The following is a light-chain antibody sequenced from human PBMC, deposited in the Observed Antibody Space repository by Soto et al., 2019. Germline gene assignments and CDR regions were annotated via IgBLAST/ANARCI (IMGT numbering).Light chain of an antibody. V-gene: IGLV2-14*01. J-gene: IGLJ2*01. CDR2: EVS. CDR3: SSYTSTNTLVL. Sequence: QSVLTQPASVSGSPGQSITISCTGTSSDIGGYNYVSWYQQHPGKDPKLMIFEVSNRPSGVSNRFSGSKSGNTASLTISGVQPEDEADYYCSSYTSTNTLVLFGGGTQLTVL. CDR1: SSDIGGYNY.